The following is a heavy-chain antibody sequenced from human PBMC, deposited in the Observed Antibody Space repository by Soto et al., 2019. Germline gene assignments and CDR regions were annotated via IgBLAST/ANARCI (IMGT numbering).Heavy chain of an antibody. D-gene: IGHD5-12*01. Sequence: PSETLSLTCTVSGRSISSGGYYWSWIRQHPGKGLEWIGEINHSGSTNYNPSLKSRVTISVDTSKNQFSLKLSSVTAADTAVYYCARKRGPHPHLYYYYYYMDVWGKGTTVTVSS. V-gene: IGHV4-31*03. CDR3: ARKRGPHPHLYYYYYYMDV. J-gene: IGHJ6*03. CDR1: GRSISSGGYY. CDR2: INHSGST.